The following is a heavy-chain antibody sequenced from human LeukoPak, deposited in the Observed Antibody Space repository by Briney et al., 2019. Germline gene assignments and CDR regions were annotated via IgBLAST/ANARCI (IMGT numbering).Heavy chain of an antibody. J-gene: IGHJ6*02. CDR1: GFTFSSYA. V-gene: IGHV3-48*01. Sequence: GGSLRLSCAASGFTFSSYAMSWVRQAPGKGLEWVSYISSSSTIYYADSVKGRFTISRDNAKNSLYLQMNSLRAEDTAVYYCARYSGGSHYYFGMDVWGQGTTVTVSS. D-gene: IGHD1-26*01. CDR3: ARYSGGSHYYFGMDV. CDR2: ISSSSTI.